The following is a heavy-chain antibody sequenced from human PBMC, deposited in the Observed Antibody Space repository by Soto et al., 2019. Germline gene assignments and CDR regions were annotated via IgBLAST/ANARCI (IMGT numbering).Heavy chain of an antibody. Sequence: PGGSLRLSCTASGFTFNNHAMAWVRQAPGKGLEWVSTFSGSGGNTYYADSVKGRFTISRDNSRNTLYLQMNSLRAEDTAVYYCEKDSGHRSAGVFVYWGQGTLVTVS. CDR3: EKDSGHRSAGVFVY. CDR1: GFTFNNHA. D-gene: IGHD5-12*01. V-gene: IGHV3-23*01. J-gene: IGHJ4*02. CDR2: FSGSGGNT.